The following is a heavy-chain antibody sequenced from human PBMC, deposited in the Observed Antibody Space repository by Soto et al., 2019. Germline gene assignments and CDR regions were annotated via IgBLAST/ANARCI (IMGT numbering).Heavy chain of an antibody. Sequence: QVQLVQSGGGVVQPGRSLRLSCATSGFTFSSYDMQWVRHAPGKGLEWVALISYEGLNTYYADSVRGRFIISRDNSKNILYRQMHSLRPDDTAVYYCAKLIYPLNSSGSDVWGQGATVIVSS. CDR2: ISYEGLNT. D-gene: IGHD1-1*01. V-gene: IGHV3-30*18. CDR1: GFTFSSYD. J-gene: IGHJ6*02. CDR3: AKLIYPLNSSGSDV.